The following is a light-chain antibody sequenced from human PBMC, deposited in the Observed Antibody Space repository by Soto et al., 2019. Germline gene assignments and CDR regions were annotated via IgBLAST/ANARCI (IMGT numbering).Light chain of an antibody. J-gene: IGKJ1*01. CDR2: AAS. CDR3: QQYNNWPPVT. V-gene: IGKV1-9*01. CDR1: QGISRY. Sequence: IQLTQSPSSLSASVGDSVTITCRASQGISRYLSWYQQKPGRAPKLLISAASTLQSGVPARFSGSGSGTDFTLSITSLQPEDFAVYYCQQYNNWPPVTFGQGTKVDIK.